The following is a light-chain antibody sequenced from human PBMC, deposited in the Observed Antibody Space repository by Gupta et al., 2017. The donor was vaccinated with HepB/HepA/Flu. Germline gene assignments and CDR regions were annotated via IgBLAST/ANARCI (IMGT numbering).Light chain of an antibody. V-gene: IGKV1-39*01. CDR2: AAS. J-gene: IGKJ1*01. CDR1: QTIRSY. Sequence: DIQMTQSPSSLSASIGDRVTITCLASQTIRSYLNWYQQKPGKAPNLLIFAASSLQSGVPSRFYGSGPGTNFTLTISILQPEDFATYYCQQCFNNLTWTFGQGTKVDMK. CDR3: QQCFNNLTWT.